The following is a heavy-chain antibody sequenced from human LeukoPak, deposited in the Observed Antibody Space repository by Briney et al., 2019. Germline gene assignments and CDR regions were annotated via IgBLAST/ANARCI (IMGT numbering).Heavy chain of an antibody. CDR1: GFTFRNYA. V-gene: IGHV3-23*01. J-gene: IGHJ4*02. Sequence: GGSLRLSCAASGFTFRNYAVSWVRQAPGKGLEWVSHISHTGGDTYYADSVKGRFTISRDNSKNTLYLQMNSLRAEDTAMYYCARGPSSNGYWNYWGQGTLVTVSS. D-gene: IGHD2-8*01. CDR3: ARGPSSNGYWNY. CDR2: ISHTGGDT.